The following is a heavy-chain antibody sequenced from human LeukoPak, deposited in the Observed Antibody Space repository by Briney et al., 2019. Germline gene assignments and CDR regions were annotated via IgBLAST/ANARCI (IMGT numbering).Heavy chain of an antibody. J-gene: IGHJ4*02. Sequence: GGSLRLSCAASGFTFSTYAMSWVRQAPGKGLEWVSAIWGSGGGTDYADSVRGRFTISRDNSKDTLYLQMNSLTAEDTAIYYCAKDRLTRVTVGAEFGSWGPGTLVTVSP. CDR3: AKDRLTRVTVGAEFGS. D-gene: IGHD1-26*01. CDR1: GFTFSTYA. V-gene: IGHV3-23*01. CDR2: IWGSGGGT.